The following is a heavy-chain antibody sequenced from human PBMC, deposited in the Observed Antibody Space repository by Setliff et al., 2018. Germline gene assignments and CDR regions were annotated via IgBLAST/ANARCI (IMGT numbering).Heavy chain of an antibody. J-gene: IGHJ4*02. Sequence: ASVKVSCKASGGNFNNYAINWVRQAPGQGLEWMGIINPGGGSASYAEKFQGRVTMTRDTSTSTFYMEVNILRSDDTAVYYCARGGMAAANRKGVFEYWGQGTLVTVSS. CDR1: GGNFNNYA. D-gene: IGHD6-13*01. CDR2: INPGGGSA. V-gene: IGHV1-46*02. CDR3: ARGGMAAANRKGVFEY.